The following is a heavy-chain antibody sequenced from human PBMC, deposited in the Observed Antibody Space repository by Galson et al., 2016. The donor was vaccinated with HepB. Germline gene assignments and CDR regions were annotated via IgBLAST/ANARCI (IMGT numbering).Heavy chain of an antibody. Sequence: SLRLSCAASGFTFEDYSMHWVRQAPGKGLEWISLISWDGDITYYAESVEGRFTVSRDNSKRSLYLQLNELRTDDTALYYCTQEGDGSGAFFDYWGQGTLVTVSS. D-gene: IGHD2-21*01. CDR1: GFTFEDYS. CDR3: TQEGDGSGAFFDY. CDR2: ISWDGDIT. J-gene: IGHJ4*02. V-gene: IGHV3-43*01.